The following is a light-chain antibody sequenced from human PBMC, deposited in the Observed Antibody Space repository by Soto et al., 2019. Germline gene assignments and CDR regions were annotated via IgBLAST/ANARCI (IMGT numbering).Light chain of an antibody. V-gene: IGKV1-39*01. CDR1: QSISSY. J-gene: IGKJ4*01. Sequence: DIQMTQSPSSLSASVGDRVTITCRASQSISSYLNWYQQKPGKAPKLLIYAASSLQSGVPSRFSGSGSGTDVTLTISSLQPEDFATYYCQQSYSTGLTFGGGTKVEIK. CDR3: QQSYSTGLT. CDR2: AAS.